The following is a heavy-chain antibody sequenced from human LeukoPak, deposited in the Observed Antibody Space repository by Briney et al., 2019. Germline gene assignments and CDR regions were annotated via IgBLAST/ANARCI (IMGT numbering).Heavy chain of an antibody. J-gene: IGHJ4*02. CDR3: ASSSIVGATTRDPQGNFDY. V-gene: IGHV1-69*05. CDR1: GGTFGSYA. Sequence: ASVKVSCKASGGTFGSYAISWVRQAPGQGLEWMGGIIPIFGTANYAQKFQGRVTITTDESTSTAYMELSSLRSEDTAVYYCASSSIVGATTRDPQGNFDYWGQGTLVTVSS. CDR2: IIPIFGTA. D-gene: IGHD1-26*01.